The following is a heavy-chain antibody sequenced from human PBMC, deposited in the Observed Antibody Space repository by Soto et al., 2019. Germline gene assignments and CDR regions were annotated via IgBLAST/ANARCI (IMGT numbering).Heavy chain of an antibody. CDR2: ISGSGSFT. J-gene: IGHJ4*02. D-gene: IGHD3-10*01. CDR1: GFTFRTYA. Sequence: GSLRLSVAASGFTFRTYAMNWVRQAPGKGLEWISAISGSGSFTHYADSVRGRFTISRDNSQNQLYLQMNNLRGDDTAMYYCAKIPTGSGSSKFDYWGQGIQVTVSS. V-gene: IGHV3-23*01. CDR3: AKIPTGSGSSKFDY.